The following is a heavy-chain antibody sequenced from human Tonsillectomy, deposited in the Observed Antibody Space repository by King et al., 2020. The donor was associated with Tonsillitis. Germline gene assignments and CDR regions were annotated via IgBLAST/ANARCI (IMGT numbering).Heavy chain of an antibody. V-gene: IGHV1-18*04. Sequence: QLVQSGAEVKKPGASVKVSCKASGYTFTSYGISWVRQAPGQGLEWMGWISAYNGNTNYAQKLQGRVTMTTDTSTSTAYMELRSLRSDDTAVYYCARDLALRDGYNYGSQYYFDYWGQGTLVTVSS. CDR1: GYTFTSYG. CDR3: ARDLALRDGYNYGSQYYFDY. CDR2: ISAYNGNT. J-gene: IGHJ4*02. D-gene: IGHD5-24*01.